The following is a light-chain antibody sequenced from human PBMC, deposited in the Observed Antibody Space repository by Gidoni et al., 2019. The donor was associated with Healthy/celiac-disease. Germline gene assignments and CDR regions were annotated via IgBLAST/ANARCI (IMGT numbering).Light chain of an antibody. CDR2: EVS. J-gene: IGLJ1*01. CDR1: SSDVGGYNS. V-gene: IGLV2-14*01. CDR3: SSYTSSSIV. Sequence: QSALTQPASVSASPGQSITISCTGTSSDVGGYNSVSWYQQHPGKAPKLMIYEVSNRPSGVSNRFSGSKSGNTASLTISGLQAEDEDDYYCSSYTSSSIVFGTGTKVTVL.